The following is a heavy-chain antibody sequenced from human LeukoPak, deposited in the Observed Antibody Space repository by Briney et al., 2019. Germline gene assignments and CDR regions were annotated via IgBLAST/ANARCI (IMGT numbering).Heavy chain of an antibody. J-gene: IGHJ4*02. CDR1: GFTFSGSA. V-gene: IGHV3-73*01. D-gene: IGHD2-21*02. Sequence: PGGSLKLSCAASGFTFSGSAMHWVRQASGRGLEWVGHIRSTARNYATTYAASVRGRFTISRDDSENTAYLQMNSLKTEDTAVYYCARPVEAYCGGDCYSGYYYFGHWGPGILVIVSS. CDR3: ARPVEAYCGGDCYSGYYYFGH. CDR2: IRSTARNYAT.